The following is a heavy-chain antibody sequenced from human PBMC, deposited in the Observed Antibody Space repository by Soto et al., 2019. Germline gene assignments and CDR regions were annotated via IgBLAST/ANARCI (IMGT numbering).Heavy chain of an antibody. Sequence: VQLVQSGAEVKKPGASVKVSCKVSGYTLTELSMHWVRQAPGKGLEWMGGFDPEDGETIHAQKFQGRVSMTEDTSTDTAYMELTSLRSEDTSVYFCATGFEAGYFQNWGQGTLVTVSS. CDR2: FDPEDGET. D-gene: IGHD3-16*01. V-gene: IGHV1-24*01. CDR1: GYTLTELS. J-gene: IGHJ1*01. CDR3: ATGFEAGYFQN.